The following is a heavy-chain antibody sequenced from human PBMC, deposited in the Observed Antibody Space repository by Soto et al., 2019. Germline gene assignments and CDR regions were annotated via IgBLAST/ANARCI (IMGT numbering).Heavy chain of an antibody. CDR1: GDSVSSNSAA. D-gene: IGHD6-13*01. J-gene: IGHJ6*02. V-gene: IGHV6-1*01. CDR3: ARDSKQQLGERSSYYYYGMAV. CDR2: TYYRSKWYN. Sequence: PSQTLSLTCAISGDSVSSNSAAWNWIRQSPSRGLEWLGRTYYRSKWYNDYAVSVKSRITINPDTSKNQFSLQLNSVTPEDTAVYYCARDSKQQLGERSSYYYYGMAVWGQGTTVTVSS.